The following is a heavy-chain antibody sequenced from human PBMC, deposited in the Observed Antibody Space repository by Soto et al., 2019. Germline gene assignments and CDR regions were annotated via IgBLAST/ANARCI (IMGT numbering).Heavy chain of an antibody. V-gene: IGHV3-7*01. CDR2: IKQDGSEK. D-gene: IGHD3-16*01. CDR3: VLGYYYMDV. Sequence: GGSLRLSCAASGFTFSTYWMSWVRQAPGKGLEWVANIKQDGSEKYYVDSVKGRFTISRDNAKNSLYLQMNSLRAEDTAVYYCVLGYYYMDVWGKGTTVTVSS. CDR1: GFTFSTYW. J-gene: IGHJ6*03.